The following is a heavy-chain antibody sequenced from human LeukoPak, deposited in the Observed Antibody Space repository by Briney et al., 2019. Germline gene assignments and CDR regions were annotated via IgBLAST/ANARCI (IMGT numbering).Heavy chain of an antibody. CDR3: ARDIGIVPADMGAFDI. CDR2: ISYDGSNK. Sequence: GGSLRLSCAASGFTFSSYAMHWVRQAPGKGLEWVAVISYDGSNKYYADSVKGRFTISRDNSKNTLYLQMNSLRAEDTAVYYCARDIGIVPADMGAFDIWGQGTMVTVSS. D-gene: IGHD2-2*01. V-gene: IGHV3-30-3*01. CDR1: GFTFSSYA. J-gene: IGHJ3*02.